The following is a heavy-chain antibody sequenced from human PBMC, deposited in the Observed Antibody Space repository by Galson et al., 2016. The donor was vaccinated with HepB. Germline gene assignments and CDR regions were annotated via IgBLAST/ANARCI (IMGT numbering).Heavy chain of an antibody. CDR3: ARGVNLASMAGY. J-gene: IGHJ4*02. D-gene: IGHD3-3*02. Sequence: ETLSLTCTVSGGSINSYYWSWIRQPPGKGLEWIGYMYYSGSANYNPSLKSRVTISVDTSKNQFSLPMTSVTAADTAVYYCARGVNLASMAGYWGQGTLVTVSS. CDR2: MYYSGSA. V-gene: IGHV4-59*01. CDR1: GGSINSYY.